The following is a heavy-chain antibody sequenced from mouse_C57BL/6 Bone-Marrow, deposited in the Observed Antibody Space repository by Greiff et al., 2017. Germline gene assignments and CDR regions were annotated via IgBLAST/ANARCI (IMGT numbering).Heavy chain of an antibody. J-gene: IGHJ2*01. Sequence: EVKLVESGGDLVKPRGSLKLSCAASGFTFSSYGMSWVRQTPVKRLEWVATISSGGSYTYYPDSVKGRFTISRDNAKNTLYLQMSSLKSEDTAMYYCARLRGGSYFDYWGQGTTLTVSS. CDR3: ARLRGGSYFDY. CDR1: GFTFSSYG. V-gene: IGHV5-6*01. D-gene: IGHD2-12*01. CDR2: ISSGGSYT.